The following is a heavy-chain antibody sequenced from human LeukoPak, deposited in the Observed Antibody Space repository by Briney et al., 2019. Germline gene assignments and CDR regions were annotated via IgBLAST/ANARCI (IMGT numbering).Heavy chain of an antibody. CDR1: GGTFSSYA. CDR3: ASPGRRPRQNKYGYFDY. CDR2: IIPISGTA. Sequence: ASVKVSCKASGGTFSSYAISWVRQAPGQGLEWMGGIIPISGTANYAQKFQGRVTITADESTSTAYMELSSLRSEDTAVCYCASPGRRPRQNKYGYFDYWGQGTLVTVSS. V-gene: IGHV1-69*13. D-gene: IGHD1-26*01. J-gene: IGHJ4*02.